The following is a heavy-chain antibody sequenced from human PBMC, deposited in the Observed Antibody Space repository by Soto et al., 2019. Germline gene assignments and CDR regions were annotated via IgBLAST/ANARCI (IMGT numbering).Heavy chain of an antibody. V-gene: IGHV3-23*01. CDR2: ISGSGGST. J-gene: IGHJ4*02. Sequence: GGSLRLSCAASGFTFSSYAMSWVRQAPGKGLEWVSAISGSGGSTYYADSVKGRFTISRDNSKNTLYLQMNSLRAEDTAVYYCANNRSSGIAVAGTARVVYWGQGTLVTVSS. CDR1: GFTFSSYA. CDR3: ANNRSSGIAVAGTARVVY. D-gene: IGHD6-19*01.